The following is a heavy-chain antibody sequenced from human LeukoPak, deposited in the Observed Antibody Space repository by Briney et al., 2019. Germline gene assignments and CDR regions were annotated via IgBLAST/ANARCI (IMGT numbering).Heavy chain of an antibody. V-gene: IGHV3-64D*06. J-gene: IGHJ4*02. Sequence: GGSLRLSGSASGFTFSSYAMHWFRQAPGKGLKCVSAISSNGGSTYYADSVKGRFTISRDNSKNTLYLQMSSLRAEDTAVYYCVKAMVRGVIFDYWGQGTLVTVSS. CDR1: GFTFSSYA. CDR2: ISSNGGST. CDR3: VKAMVRGVIFDY. D-gene: IGHD3-10*01.